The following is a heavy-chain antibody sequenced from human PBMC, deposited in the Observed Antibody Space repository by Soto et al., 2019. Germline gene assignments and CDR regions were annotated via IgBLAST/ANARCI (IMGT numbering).Heavy chain of an antibody. CDR3: AKAFLLFDWWSFDY. J-gene: IGHJ4*02. Sequence: ASVKVSCKASGYTITAHLLHWVRQAPGQGLEWMGWINAKSGGTDYAQKFQDRVTMSRDTSKNTLYLQMNSLRAEDTAVYYCAKAFLLFDWWSFDYWGQGTLVTVSS. V-gene: IGHV1-2*02. D-gene: IGHD3-9*01. CDR1: GYTITAHL. CDR2: INAKSGGT.